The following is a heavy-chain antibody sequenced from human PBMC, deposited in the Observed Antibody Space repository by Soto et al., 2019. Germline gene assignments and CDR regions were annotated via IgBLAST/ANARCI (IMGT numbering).Heavy chain of an antibody. CDR2: ISGSGGST. CDR1: GFTFSSYA. CDR3: ATPYYDYVWGSHHFDY. D-gene: IGHD3-16*02. Sequence: EVQLLESGGGLVQPGGSLRLSCAASGFTFSSYAMSWVRQAPGKGLEWVSAISGSGGSTYYADSVKGRFTISRDNSKNSLYLQMNSLSAEDTAVYYCATPYYDYVWGSHHFDYWGQGTLVTVSS. V-gene: IGHV3-23*01. J-gene: IGHJ4*02.